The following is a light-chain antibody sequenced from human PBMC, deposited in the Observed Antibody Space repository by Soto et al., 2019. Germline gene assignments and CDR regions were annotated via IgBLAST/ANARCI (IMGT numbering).Light chain of an antibody. CDR1: QSLLHSDGKTY. CDR3: MQRIHLRT. CDR2: EVS. V-gene: IGKV2D-29*01. J-gene: IGKJ1*01. Sequence: DIVMTQSPLSLSVTPGQPASISCKSSQSLLHSDGKTYLYWYLQRQGQPPQLLIYEVSKRFSGVPDRFSGSGSGTDFTLKISRVEAEDVGVYYCMQRIHLRTFGQGTKVEIK.